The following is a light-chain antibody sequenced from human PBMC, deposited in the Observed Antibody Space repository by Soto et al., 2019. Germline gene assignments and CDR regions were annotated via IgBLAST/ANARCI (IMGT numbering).Light chain of an antibody. V-gene: IGKV3-11*01. J-gene: IGKJ1*01. Sequence: EIVLTKSPATLSLSPGERATLSCRASQSVSSYLAWYQHQVGQAPRLLIYDASNRATGIPARFSGSGSGTDFTLTISSLEPEDFAVYYCQHRSSGPGTFGQGTKVEIK. CDR3: QHRSSGPGT. CDR1: QSVSSY. CDR2: DAS.